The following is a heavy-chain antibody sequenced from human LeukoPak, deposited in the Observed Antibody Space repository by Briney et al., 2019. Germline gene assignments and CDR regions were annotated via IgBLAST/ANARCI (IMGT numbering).Heavy chain of an antibody. CDR2: INSDGSST. D-gene: IGHD6-13*01. Sequence: GGSLRLSCAASGFTFSNYWMHWIRQAPGKGLVWVSRINSDGSSTNYADSVKGRVTISRDNARNTLFLQMNSLRAEDTAVYYCARDRSSSNWDQYYYGMDVWGQGTTVTVSS. CDR1: GFTFSNYW. CDR3: ARDRSSSNWDQYYYGMDV. V-gene: IGHV3-74*01. J-gene: IGHJ6*02.